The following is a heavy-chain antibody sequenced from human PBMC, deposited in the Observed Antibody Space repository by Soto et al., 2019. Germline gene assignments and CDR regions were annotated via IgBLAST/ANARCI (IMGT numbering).Heavy chain of an antibody. Sequence: QVQLVQSGAEVKKPGSSVKVSCKASGGTFSSYAISWVRQAPGQGLEWMGGIIPIFGTANYAQKFQCRVTITADESTSTAYMELSSLRSEDTAVYYCARGGDCSSTSCSSPFDYWGQGTLVTVSS. CDR2: IIPIFGTA. D-gene: IGHD2-2*01. V-gene: IGHV1-69*01. CDR3: ARGGDCSSTSCSSPFDY. CDR1: GGTFSSYA. J-gene: IGHJ4*02.